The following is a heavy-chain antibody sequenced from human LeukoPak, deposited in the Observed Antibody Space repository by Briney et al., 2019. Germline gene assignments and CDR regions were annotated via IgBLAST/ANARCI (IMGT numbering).Heavy chain of an antibody. V-gene: IGHV3-23*01. CDR1: GFTFSSYG. Sequence: GGSLRLSCAASGFTFSSYGMSWARQAPGKGLEWVSAISGSGGSTYYADSVKGRFTISRDNSKNTLYLQMNSLRAEDTAVYYCAKGVYDSSGYYFHYYYYMDVWGKGTTVTISS. D-gene: IGHD3-22*01. CDR2: ISGSGGST. CDR3: AKGVYDSSGYYFHYYYYMDV. J-gene: IGHJ6*03.